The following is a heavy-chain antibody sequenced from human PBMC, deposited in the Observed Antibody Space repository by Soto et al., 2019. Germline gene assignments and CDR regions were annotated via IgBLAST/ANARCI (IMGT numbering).Heavy chain of an antibody. Sequence: LKISCKGSGYSFTSYWIGWVRQMPGKGLEWMGIIYPGDSDTRYSPSFQGQVTISADKSISTAYLQWSSLKASDTAMYYCARLPNVLRYFDWLFSPDNWFDPWGQGTLVTVSS. D-gene: IGHD3-9*01. V-gene: IGHV5-51*01. CDR1: GYSFTSYW. CDR3: ARLPNVLRYFDWLFSPDNWFDP. CDR2: IYPGDSDT. J-gene: IGHJ5*02.